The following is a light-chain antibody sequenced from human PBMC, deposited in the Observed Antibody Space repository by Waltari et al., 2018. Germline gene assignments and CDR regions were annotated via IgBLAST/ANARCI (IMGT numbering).Light chain of an antibody. V-gene: IGKV1-33*01. Sequence: DIQMTQSPSSLSASVGDRVTITCQASQDISNYLNWYQQKPGKAPKLLIYDASNLETGVPSRFSGRGAVTDFTFTISSLQPEDIATYYCQQYDNLPPYTFGQGTKLEIK. CDR1: QDISNY. CDR2: DAS. CDR3: QQYDNLPPYT. J-gene: IGKJ2*01.